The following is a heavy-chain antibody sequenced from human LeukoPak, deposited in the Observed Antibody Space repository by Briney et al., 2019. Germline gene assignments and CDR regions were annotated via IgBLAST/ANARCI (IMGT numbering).Heavy chain of an antibody. D-gene: IGHD2-21*01. CDR3: ARDKGILWCEH. CDR2: ISSSSSTI. Sequence: PGGSLRLSCAASGFTFSSYSMNWVRQAPGKGLEWVSYISSSSSTIYYADSVKGRFTISRDNAKNSLYLQMNSLRAEDTAVYYCARDKGILWCEHWGQGTLVTVSS. J-gene: IGHJ4*02. V-gene: IGHV3-48*01. CDR1: GFTFSSYS.